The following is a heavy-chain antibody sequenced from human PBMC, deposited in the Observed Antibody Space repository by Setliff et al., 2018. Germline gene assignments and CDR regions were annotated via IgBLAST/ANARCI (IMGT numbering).Heavy chain of an antibody. CDR3: ARAISGWYSAHYYYMDV. D-gene: IGHD6-19*01. Sequence: SETLSLTCTVSGGSISSSNWWTWVRQPPGKGLEWIGEIYTSGSTHYNPSLKSRVTMSVDTSMNQFSLKLSSVTAADTAVYYCARAISGWYSAHYYYMDVWGKGTTVTVSS. J-gene: IGHJ6*03. CDR1: GGSISSSNW. CDR2: IYTSGST. V-gene: IGHV4-4*02.